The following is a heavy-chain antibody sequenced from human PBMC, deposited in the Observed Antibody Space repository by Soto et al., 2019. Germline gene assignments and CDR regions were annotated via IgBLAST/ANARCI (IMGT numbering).Heavy chain of an antibody. Sequence: QVQLQQWGAGLLKPSETLSLTCAVYGGSFSGYYWSWIRQPPGKGLEWIGEINHSGSTNYNPSLKSRVTISVDTSKNQFALKLSSVTAADTAVYYCARSHLPDRRCPKFDYWGQGTLVTVSS. CDR3: ARSHLPDRRCPKFDY. V-gene: IGHV4-34*01. CDR2: INHSGST. CDR1: GGSFSGYY. J-gene: IGHJ4*02.